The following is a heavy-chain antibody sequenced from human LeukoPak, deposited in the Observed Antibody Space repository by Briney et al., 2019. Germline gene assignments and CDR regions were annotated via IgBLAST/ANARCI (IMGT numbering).Heavy chain of an antibody. V-gene: IGHV1-69*06. J-gene: IGHJ4*02. Sequence: GASVKVSCKASGGTFSSYAISWVRQAPGQGLEWMGGIIPIFGTANYAQKFQGRVTITADKSTSTAYMELSSLRSEDTAVYYCAREIGGDYVWGSYRYPDYWGQGTLVTVSS. CDR3: AREIGGDYVWGSYRYPDY. D-gene: IGHD3-16*02. CDR2: IIPIFGTA. CDR1: GGTFSSYA.